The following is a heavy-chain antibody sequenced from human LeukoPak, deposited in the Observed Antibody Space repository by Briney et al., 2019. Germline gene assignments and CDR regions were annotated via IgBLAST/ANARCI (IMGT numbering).Heavy chain of an antibody. D-gene: IGHD3-22*01. J-gene: IGHJ3*02. V-gene: IGHV1-8*02. Sequence: ASVKVSCKASGYTFTSYDINWVRQATGQGLEWMGWMNPNSGNTGYAQKFQGRVTMTRNTSISTAYMELSSLRSEDTAVFYCARDPYYYDSSGYYHDAFDIGGQGTMVTVSS. CDR2: MNPNSGNT. CDR1: GYTFTSYD. CDR3: ARDPYYYDSSGYYHDAFDI.